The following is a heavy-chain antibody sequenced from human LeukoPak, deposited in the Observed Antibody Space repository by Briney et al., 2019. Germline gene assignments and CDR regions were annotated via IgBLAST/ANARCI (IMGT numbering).Heavy chain of an antibody. CDR3: AKGGFGSYYPYYFDY. D-gene: IGHD1-26*01. CDR1: GFTFSSYE. V-gene: IGHV3-48*03. Sequence: GGSLRLSCAASGFTFSSYEMNWVRQAPGRGLEWVSYISSSGSTIYYADSVKGRFTISRDNAKNSLYLQMNSLRAEDTAVYYCAKGGFGSYYPYYFDYWGQGTLVTVSS. CDR2: ISSSGSTI. J-gene: IGHJ4*02.